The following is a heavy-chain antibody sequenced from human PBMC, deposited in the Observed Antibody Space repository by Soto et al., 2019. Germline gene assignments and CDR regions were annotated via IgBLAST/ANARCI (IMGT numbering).Heavy chain of an antibody. CDR2: IGTAGDT. Sequence: GGSLRLSCAASGFTFSSYDMHWVRQATGKGLEWVSAIGTAGDTYYPGSVKGRFTISRENAKNSLYLQMNGLRAGDTAVYYCARAPLLRYFDWPEGTSSYYYGMDVWGQGTTVTVSS. D-gene: IGHD3-9*01. CDR1: GFTFSSYD. V-gene: IGHV3-13*01. CDR3: ARAPLLRYFDWPEGTSSYYYGMDV. J-gene: IGHJ6*02.